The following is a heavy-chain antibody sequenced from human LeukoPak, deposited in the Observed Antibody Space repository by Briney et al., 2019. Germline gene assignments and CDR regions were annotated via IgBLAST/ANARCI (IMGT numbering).Heavy chain of an antibody. V-gene: IGHV4-39*01. J-gene: IGHJ4*02. D-gene: IGHD4-11*01. Sequence: SETLSLTCTVSGGSINSGTYYWGWIRQPPEKGLEWIGSIYYTGGTYYSPSLKSRVTISVDTSKNQFSLKLSSVTAADTAVYYCARHGGTRITLVEVYYFDYWGQGTLVTVSS. CDR1: GGSINSGTYY. CDR2: IYYTGGT. CDR3: ARHGGTRITLVEVYYFDY.